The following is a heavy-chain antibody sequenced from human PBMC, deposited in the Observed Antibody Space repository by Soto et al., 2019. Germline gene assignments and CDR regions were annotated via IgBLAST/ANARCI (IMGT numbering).Heavy chain of an antibody. CDR3: ARFLRYYDSSGYYYFYYSDY. Sequence: GASVKVSCKASGYTFTSYAMHWVRQAPGQRLEWMGWINAGNGNTKYSQKFQGRVTITRDTSASTAYMELSSLRSEDTAVYYCARFLRYYDSSGYYYFYYSDYWGQGPWVTVSS. CDR1: GYTFTSYA. D-gene: IGHD3-22*01. V-gene: IGHV1-3*01. CDR2: INAGNGNT. J-gene: IGHJ4*02.